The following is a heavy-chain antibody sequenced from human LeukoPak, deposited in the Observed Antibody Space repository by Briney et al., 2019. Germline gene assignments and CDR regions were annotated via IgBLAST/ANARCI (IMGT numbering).Heavy chain of an antibody. J-gene: IGHJ6*03. D-gene: IGHD3-10*01. CDR3: AKDALWFGGSYYYMDV. CDR1: GYTFTSYY. CDR2: INPSGGST. V-gene: IGHV1-46*01. Sequence: ASVKVSCKASGYTFTSYYMHWVRQAPGQGLEWMGIINPSGGSTSYAQKFQGRVTMTRDMSTSTVYMELSSLRSEDTAVYYCAKDALWFGGSYYYMDVWGKGTTVTISS.